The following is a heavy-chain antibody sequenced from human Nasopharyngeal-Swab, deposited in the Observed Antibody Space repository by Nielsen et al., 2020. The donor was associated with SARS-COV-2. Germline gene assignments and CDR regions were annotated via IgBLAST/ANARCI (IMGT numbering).Heavy chain of an antibody. Sequence: GGSLRLSCAASGFSFSTHAMTWIRQAPGQGLEWVSTVDYDGVRTHYADSVEGRFIISRDNFRNTAYLQIKSLRVEDAAVYYCATWMTAHFDYWGQGTLVT. CDR1: GFSFSTHA. D-gene: IGHD5-18*01. V-gene: IGHV3-23*01. CDR2: VDYDGVRT. CDR3: ATWMTAHFDY. J-gene: IGHJ4*02.